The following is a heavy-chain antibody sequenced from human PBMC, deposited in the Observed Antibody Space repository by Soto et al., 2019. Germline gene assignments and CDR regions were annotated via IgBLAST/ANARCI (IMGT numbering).Heavy chain of an antibody. J-gene: IGHJ4*02. D-gene: IGHD6-19*01. V-gene: IGHV2-5*01. CDR1: GFSLTTSGVA. CDR2: IYWNDDK. Sequence: QITLEESGPTLVKPTQTLTLTCTFSGFSLTTSGVAVGWIRQPPGKALEWLAVIYWNDDKRYSPSLNSRLTITRDTSKNQVVLAMTNMDPVDTATYYCAHRNSGYYDYWGQGALVTVSS. CDR3: AHRNSGYYDY.